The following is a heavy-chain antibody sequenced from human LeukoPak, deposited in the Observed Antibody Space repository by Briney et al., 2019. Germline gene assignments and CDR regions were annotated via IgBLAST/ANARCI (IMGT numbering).Heavy chain of an antibody. D-gene: IGHD1-26*01. CDR3: ARHRSGTYYRFDY. CDR1: GGSISSGSYY. V-gene: IGHV4-61*02. J-gene: IGHJ4*02. Sequence: SETLSLTCTVSGGSISSGSYYWSWIRQPAGKGLEWIGRMDTSGSTNYNPSLKSRATISPDTSKNQFSLKLSSVTAADTAVYYCARHRSGTYYRFDYWGQGTLVTVSS. CDR2: MDTSGST.